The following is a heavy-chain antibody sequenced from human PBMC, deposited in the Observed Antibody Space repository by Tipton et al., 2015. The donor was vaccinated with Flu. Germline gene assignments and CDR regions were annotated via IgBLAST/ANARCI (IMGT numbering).Heavy chain of an antibody. CDR3: ARELVVRGVTLTSYFDY. CDR2: INHSGST. CDR1: GGSFSGYY. D-gene: IGHD3-10*01. Sequence: TLSLTCAVYGGSFSGYYWSWIRQPPGKGLEWIGEINHSGSTNYNPSLKSRVTISVDTSKNQFSLKLSSVTAADTAVYYCARELVVRGVTLTSYFDYLGQGALVTVSS. J-gene: IGHJ4*02. V-gene: IGHV4-34*01.